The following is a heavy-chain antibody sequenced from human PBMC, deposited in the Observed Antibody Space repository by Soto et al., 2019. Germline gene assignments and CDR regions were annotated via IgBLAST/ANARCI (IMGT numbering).Heavy chain of an antibody. CDR2: IPNDGSNK. D-gene: IGHD1-1*01. V-gene: IGHV3-30*18. Sequence: QVHLVESGGGVVQPGRSLRLSCAASGFSFSTYGMHWVRQAPGKGLEWVAFIPNDGSNKYYADSVKGRFTISRDNSKNTLYLQMNSLRAEDTAVYYCAKGFGNDWAFDYWGQGTLVTVSS. CDR3: AKGFGNDWAFDY. J-gene: IGHJ4*02. CDR1: GFSFSTYG.